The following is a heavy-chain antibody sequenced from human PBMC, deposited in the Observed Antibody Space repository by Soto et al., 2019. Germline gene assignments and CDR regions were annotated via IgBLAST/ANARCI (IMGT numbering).Heavy chain of an antibody. D-gene: IGHD6-6*01. CDR1: GFTFSSYW. Sequence: GGSLRLSCEASGFTFSSYWMSWVRQAPGKGLEWVANIKQDGSEKYYVDSVKGRFTISRDNAKNSLYLQMNSLRAEDTAVYYCATYSSSYYFDYWGQGTLVTVSS. J-gene: IGHJ4*02. CDR3: ATYSSSYYFDY. V-gene: IGHV3-7*01. CDR2: IKQDGSEK.